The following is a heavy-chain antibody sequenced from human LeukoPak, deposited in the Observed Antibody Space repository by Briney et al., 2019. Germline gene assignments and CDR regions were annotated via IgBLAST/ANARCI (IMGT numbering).Heavy chain of an antibody. J-gene: IGHJ4*02. CDR3: ASHLGSPRITD. V-gene: IGHV4-30-4*01. CDR2: IYYSGST. CDR1: GGSISSGDYY. D-gene: IGHD3-10*01. Sequence: PSETLSLTCTVSGGSISSGDYYWSWIRQPPGQGLEWIGYIYYSGSTYYNPSLKSRVTISVDTSKNQFSLKLSSVTAADTAVYYCASHLGSPRITDWGQGTLVTVSS.